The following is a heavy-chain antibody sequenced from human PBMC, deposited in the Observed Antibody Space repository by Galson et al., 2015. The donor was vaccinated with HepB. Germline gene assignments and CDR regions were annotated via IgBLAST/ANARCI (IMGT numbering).Heavy chain of an antibody. J-gene: IGHJ4*02. D-gene: IGHD2/OR15-2a*01. CDR3: AKEEWNIRTFDY. CDR2: IIGSGGST. V-gene: IGHV3-23*01. CDR1: GFTFSSYA. Sequence: SLRLSCAASGFTFSSYAMSWVRQAPGKGLECVSAIIGSGGSTYYADSVKGRFTISRDNSKNTLYLQMNSLRAEDTALYYCAKEEWNIRTFDYWGQGTLVTVSS.